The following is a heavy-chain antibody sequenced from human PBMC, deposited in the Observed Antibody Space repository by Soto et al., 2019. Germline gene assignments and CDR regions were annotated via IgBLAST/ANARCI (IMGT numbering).Heavy chain of an antibody. D-gene: IGHD6-6*01. J-gene: IGHJ4*02. CDR2: ISSSSSTI. V-gene: IGHV3-48*02. CDR3: ASLAQLEPSRLDY. Sequence: PGGSLRLSCAASVLTFSSYSMNWVRQAPGKGLEWVSYISSSSSTIYYADSVKGRFTISRDNAKNSLYLQMNSLRDEDTAVYYCASLAQLEPSRLDYWGQGTLVTVSS. CDR1: VLTFSSYS.